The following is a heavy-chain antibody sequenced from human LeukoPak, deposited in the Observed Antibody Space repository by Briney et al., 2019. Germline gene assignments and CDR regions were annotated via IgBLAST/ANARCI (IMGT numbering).Heavy chain of an antibody. D-gene: IGHD3-3*01. Sequence: SETLSLTCTVSGGSISGYYWSWIRQPAGKGLEWIGRIYSSGSTNYNPSLKSRATLSIDTSKNQFSLKLSSVTAADTAFYYCARDTKFSPWGQGTLVTVSS. CDR1: GGSISGYY. CDR3: ARDTKFSP. V-gene: IGHV4-4*07. CDR2: IYSSGST. J-gene: IGHJ5*02.